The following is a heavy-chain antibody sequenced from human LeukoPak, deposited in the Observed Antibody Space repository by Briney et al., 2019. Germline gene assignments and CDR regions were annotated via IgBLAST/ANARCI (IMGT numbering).Heavy chain of an antibody. CDR2: FDPEDGET. D-gene: IGHD3-22*01. Sequence: ASVKVSCKVSGYTXTELSMHRVRQAPGKGLEWMGGFDPEDGETIYAQKFQGRVTMTEDTSTDTAYMELSSLRSEDTAVYYCATTPTYYYDSSGYNRFDYWGQGTLVTVSS. CDR1: GYTXTELS. V-gene: IGHV1-24*01. J-gene: IGHJ4*02. CDR3: ATTPTYYYDSSGYNRFDY.